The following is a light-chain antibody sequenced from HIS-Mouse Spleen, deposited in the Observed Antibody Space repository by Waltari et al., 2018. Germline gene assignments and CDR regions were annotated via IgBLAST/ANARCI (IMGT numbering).Light chain of an antibody. CDR1: SRDLGSYNL. Sequence: QSALTQPASVSGSPGQSITLSCTGTSRDLGSYNLVSWYQQHPGKAPKLMIYEGSKRPSGVSNRFSGSKSGNTASLTISGLQAEDEADYYCCSYAGSSTWVFGGGTKLTVL. CDR2: EGS. CDR3: CSYAGSSTWV. V-gene: IGLV2-23*01. J-gene: IGLJ3*02.